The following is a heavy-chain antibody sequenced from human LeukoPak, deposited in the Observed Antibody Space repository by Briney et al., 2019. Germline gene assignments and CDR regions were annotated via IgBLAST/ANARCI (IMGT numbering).Heavy chain of an antibody. D-gene: IGHD6-6*01. J-gene: IGHJ4*02. V-gene: IGHV3-21*06. Sequence: GGSLRLSCAASGFTFSSGTMNWVRQAPGKALEWVSSLSGSGRLIWYAGSVKGRFTISRDNAANSLFLQMNSLRVEDTAVYYCTKGRGSSSSPEFDYWGQGTLVTVSS. CDR1: GFTFSSGT. CDR3: TKGRGSSSSPEFDY. CDR2: LSGSGRLI.